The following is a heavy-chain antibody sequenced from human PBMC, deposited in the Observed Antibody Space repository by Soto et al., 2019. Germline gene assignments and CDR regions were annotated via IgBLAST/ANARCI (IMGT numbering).Heavy chain of an antibody. J-gene: IGHJ4*02. CDR2: IIYSGTT. D-gene: IGHD3-22*01. V-gene: IGHV4-59*01. CDR1: GGSINNYY. CDR3: ARVADSSGYPLDD. Sequence: SETLSLTCTVSGGSINNYYWSWIRQPPGTGLEWIGYIIYSGTTNYSPSLKSRVTMSVDTSRNQFSLKLSAVTAADTAVYFCARVADSSGYPLDDWGQGMLVTVSS.